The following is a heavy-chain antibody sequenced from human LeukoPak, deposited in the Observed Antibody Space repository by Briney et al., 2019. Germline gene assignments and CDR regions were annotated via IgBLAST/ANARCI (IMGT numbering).Heavy chain of an antibody. J-gene: IGHJ4*02. CDR2: IYYSGNT. CDR3: VNYYDSSDYQQPNHFDY. D-gene: IGHD3-22*01. V-gene: IGHV4-39*01. Sequence: SETLSLTCTVSGGSISSSSYYWGWIRQSPGKGLEWIGSIYYSGNTYYNPSLKSRVTISEDTSKNQFSLKLSSVTAADTAVYYCVNYYDSSDYQQPNHFDYWGQGTLVTVSS. CDR1: GGSISSSSYY.